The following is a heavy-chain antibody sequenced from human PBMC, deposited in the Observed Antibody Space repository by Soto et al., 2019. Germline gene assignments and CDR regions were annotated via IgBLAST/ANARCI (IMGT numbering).Heavy chain of an antibody. CDR3: ARDLAVACKGAWDGMDV. CDR2: IIPIFGTA. Sequence: QVQLVQSGAEVKKPGSSVKVSCKASGGTFSSYAISWVRQAPGQGLEWMGGIIPIFGTANYAQKFQGRVTITADESTSTAYMELSSLRSEDTAVYYCARDLAVACKGAWDGMDVWGQGTTVTVSS. D-gene: IGHD6-19*01. CDR1: GGTFSSYA. V-gene: IGHV1-69*12. J-gene: IGHJ6*02.